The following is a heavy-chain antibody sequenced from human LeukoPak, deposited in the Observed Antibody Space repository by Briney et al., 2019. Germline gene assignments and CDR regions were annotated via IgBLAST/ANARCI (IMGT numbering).Heavy chain of an antibody. V-gene: IGHV3-74*01. J-gene: IGHJ4*02. CDR3: TRDRGGSFDY. CDR1: GFTFSSYW. D-gene: IGHD3-16*01. Sequence: GGSLRHSCAASGFTFSSYWMHWVRQVPGKGLEWVSHITSDVTSTRYADSVKGRFTVSRDNAKNTLYLQMNSLKAEDTAVYYCTRDRGGSFDYWGQGTLVTVSS. CDR2: ITSDVTST.